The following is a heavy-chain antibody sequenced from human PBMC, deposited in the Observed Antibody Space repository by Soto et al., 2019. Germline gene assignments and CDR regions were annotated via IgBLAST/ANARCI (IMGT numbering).Heavy chain of an antibody. D-gene: IGHD2-2*01. J-gene: IGHJ4*02. Sequence: GGSLRLSCAASGFTFSDYGMSWVRQAPGEGLDWVSTISASGGIPYYADSVKGRFIVSRDNSKNTLYLQINTLRAEDTAVFYCARRSSTSSSEFDFWGQGTLVTVSS. CDR3: ARRSSTSSSEFDF. V-gene: IGHV3-23*01. CDR2: ISASGGIP. CDR1: GFTFSDYG.